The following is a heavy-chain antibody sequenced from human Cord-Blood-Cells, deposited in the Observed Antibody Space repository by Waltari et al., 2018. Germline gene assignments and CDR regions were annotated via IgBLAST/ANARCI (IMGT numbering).Heavy chain of an antibody. CDR3: ARQRNGDYVFDY. CDR2: IYYSGST. D-gene: IGHD4-17*01. V-gene: IGHV4-59*08. CDR1: GGSISSYY. J-gene: IGHJ4*02. Sequence: QVQLQESGPGLVKPSETLSLTCTVSGGSISSYYWRWLRQPPGKGLEWIGYIYYSGSTNYNPSLKSRVTISVDTSKNQFSLKLSSVTAADTAVYYCARQRNGDYVFDYWGQGTLVTVSS.